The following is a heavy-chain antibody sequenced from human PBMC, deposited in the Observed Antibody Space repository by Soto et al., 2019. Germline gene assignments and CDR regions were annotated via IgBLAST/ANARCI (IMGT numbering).Heavy chain of an antibody. J-gene: IGHJ3*02. Sequence: EVQLVESGGDLVQPGGSLRLSCAASGFTLSNYWMHWVRQAPGKGLVWVSRINNDGSTIHYTDSVKGRFTISRDNAKNILYLQMHSLRAEDTAVYYCVRPTSEVDAFDIWGQGTMVTVSS. CDR3: VRPTSEVDAFDI. CDR1: GFTLSNYW. CDR2: INNDGSTI. V-gene: IGHV3-74*01.